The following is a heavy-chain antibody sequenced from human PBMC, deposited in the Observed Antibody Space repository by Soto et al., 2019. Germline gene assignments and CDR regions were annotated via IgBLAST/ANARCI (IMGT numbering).Heavy chain of an antibody. CDR2: INPSGGST. D-gene: IGHD5-18*01. V-gene: IGHV1-46*03. Sequence: ASAKVSFKAPGYTFTSYYMHWVRQAPGQGLEWMGIINPSGGSTSYAQKFQGRVTMTRDTSTSTVYMELSSLRSEDTAVYYCARVGDTDMVAYDYWGQGTLVTVSS. CDR1: GYTFTSYY. CDR3: ARVGDTDMVAYDY. J-gene: IGHJ4*02.